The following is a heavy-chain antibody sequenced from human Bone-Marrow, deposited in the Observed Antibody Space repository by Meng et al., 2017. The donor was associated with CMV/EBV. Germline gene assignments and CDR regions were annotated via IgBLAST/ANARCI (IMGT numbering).Heavy chain of an antibody. CDR1: GFSFNIYA. V-gene: IGHV3-30*02. Sequence: GESLKISCAASGFSFNIYAMHWVRQAPGKGLEWVAFIRYDGSSKHYTDSVKGRFTITRDNSENTLFLQLNSLRAEDTAIYYCANLDDDDTAKNAFDVWGQGTMVTVSS. CDR3: ANLDDDDTAKNAFDV. CDR2: IRYDGSSK. J-gene: IGHJ3*01. D-gene: IGHD3-3*01.